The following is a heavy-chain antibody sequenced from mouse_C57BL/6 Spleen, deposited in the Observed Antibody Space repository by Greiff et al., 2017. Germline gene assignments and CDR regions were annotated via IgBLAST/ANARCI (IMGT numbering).Heavy chain of an antibody. CDR1: GFTFSSYT. D-gene: IGHD2-12*01. J-gene: IGHJ2*01. CDR3: ARHDPYYSFDY. V-gene: IGHV5-9*01. Sequence: EVKLVESGGGLVKPGGSLKLSCAASGFTFSSYTMSWVRQTPEKRLEWVATISGGGGNTYDPDSVKGRVTISRDNSKNTLYLQMSSLKSEDTALYYCARHDPYYSFDYWGQGTTLTVSS. CDR2: ISGGGGNT.